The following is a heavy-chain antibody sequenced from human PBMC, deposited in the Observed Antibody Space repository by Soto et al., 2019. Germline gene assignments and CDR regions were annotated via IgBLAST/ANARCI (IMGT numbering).Heavy chain of an antibody. CDR3: AKEGVVVTATPDFDY. Sequence: QVQLVESGGGVVQPGRSLRLSCAASGFTFSSYGMHWVRQAPGKGLEWVAVISYDGSNKYYADSVKGRFTISRDNSKNTLYLQMNSLRAEDTAVYYCAKEGVVVTATPDFDYWDQGTLVTVSS. J-gene: IGHJ4*02. CDR1: GFTFSSYG. D-gene: IGHD2-21*02. V-gene: IGHV3-30*18. CDR2: ISYDGSNK.